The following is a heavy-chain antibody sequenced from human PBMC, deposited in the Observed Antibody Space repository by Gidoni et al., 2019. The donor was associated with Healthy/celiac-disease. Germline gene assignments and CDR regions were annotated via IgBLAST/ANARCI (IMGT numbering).Heavy chain of an antibody. CDR3: ARLRIAARGSWFDP. J-gene: IGHJ5*02. CDR1: RFPFSSHS. CDR2: ISSSSSYI. D-gene: IGHD6-6*01. Sequence: VQLVESGGGLVKPGGSLSLSCAASRFPFSSHSMNWVRQAPGKGLEWVSSISSSSSYIYYADSVKGRFTISRDNAKNSLYLQMNSLRAEDTAVYYCARLRIAARGSWFDPWGQGTLVTVSS. V-gene: IGHV3-21*01.